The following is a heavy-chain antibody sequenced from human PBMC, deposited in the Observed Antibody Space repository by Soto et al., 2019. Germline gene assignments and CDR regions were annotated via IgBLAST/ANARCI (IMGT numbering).Heavy chain of an antibody. D-gene: IGHD3-3*01. Sequence: EVQLVESGGGLVQPGGSLRLSCAASGFTFSSYSMNWVRQAPGKGLEWVSYISSSSSTIYYADSVKGRFTIARDNAKNARDRQMNSLRAEDTAVDYCAGMVLRLLEGLPTDAVDTWGQGTMGTVSS. CDR1: GFTFSSYS. CDR3: AGMVLRLLEGLPTDAVDT. V-gene: IGHV3-48*01. CDR2: ISSSSSTI. J-gene: IGHJ3*02.